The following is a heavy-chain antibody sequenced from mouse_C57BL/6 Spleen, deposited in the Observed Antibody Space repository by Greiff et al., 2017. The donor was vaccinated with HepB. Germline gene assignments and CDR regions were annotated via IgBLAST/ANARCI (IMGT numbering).Heavy chain of an antibody. Sequence: ESGPGLVKPSQSLSLTCSVTGYSITSGYYWNWIRQFPGNKLEWMGYISYDGSNNYNPSLKNRISITRDTSKNQFFLKLNSVTTEDTATYYCAPYDSYFDYWGQGTTLTVSS. D-gene: IGHD2-4*01. J-gene: IGHJ2*01. CDR2: ISYDGSN. V-gene: IGHV3-6*01. CDR1: GYSITSGYY. CDR3: APYDSYFDY.